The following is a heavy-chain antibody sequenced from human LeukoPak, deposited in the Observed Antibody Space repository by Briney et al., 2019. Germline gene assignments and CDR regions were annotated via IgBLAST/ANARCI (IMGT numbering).Heavy chain of an antibody. CDR2: IYHSGST. V-gene: IGHV4-38-2*01. D-gene: IGHD3-22*01. J-gene: IGHJ4*02. Sequence: PSETLSLTCAVSGYSISSGYYWGWIRQPPGKGLEWIGSIYHSGSTYYNSSLKSRVTISVDTSKNQFSLKLSSVTAADTAVYYCARGGLPSVVVFDYWGQGTLVTVSS. CDR1: GYSISSGYY. CDR3: ARGGLPSVVVFDY.